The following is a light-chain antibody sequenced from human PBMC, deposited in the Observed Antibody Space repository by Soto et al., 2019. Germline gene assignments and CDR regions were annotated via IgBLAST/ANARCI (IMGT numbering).Light chain of an antibody. CDR3: QQSYSTPRT. CDR2: KAS. V-gene: IGKV1-5*03. Sequence: DIQMTQSPSTLSGSVGDRVTITCRASQTIRSWLAWYQQKPGKAPKLLIYKASTLESGVPPRFSGSGSGTDITLTIRSLQPEDFATYYCQQSYSTPRTLGQGTKVHIK. J-gene: IGKJ1*01. CDR1: QTIRSW.